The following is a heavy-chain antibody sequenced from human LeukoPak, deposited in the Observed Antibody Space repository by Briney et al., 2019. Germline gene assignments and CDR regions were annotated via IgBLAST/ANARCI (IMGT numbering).Heavy chain of an antibody. J-gene: IGHJ5*02. Sequence: ASVKVSCKASGGTFSSYAISWVRQAPGQELEWMGGIIPIFGTANYAQKFQGRVTITADESTSTAYMELSSLRSEDTAVYYCARSYAGGAPYNWFDPWGQGTLVTVSS. D-gene: IGHD4-23*01. CDR3: ARSYAGGAPYNWFDP. CDR2: IIPIFGTA. V-gene: IGHV1-69*13. CDR1: GGTFSSYA.